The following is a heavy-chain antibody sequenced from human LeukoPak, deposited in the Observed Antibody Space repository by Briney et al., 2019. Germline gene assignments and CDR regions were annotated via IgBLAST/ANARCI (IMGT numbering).Heavy chain of an antibody. J-gene: IGHJ3*02. CDR1: GGSFSGYY. CDR2: INHSGST. D-gene: IGHD6-13*01. CDR3: ARDRGIAAASDAFDI. V-gene: IGHV4-34*01. Sequence: SETLSLTCAVYGGSFSGYYWSWIRQPPGKGLEWIGEINHSGSTNYNPSLKSRVTISVDTSKNQFSPKLSSVTAADTAVYYCARDRGIAAASDAFDIWGQGTMVTVSS.